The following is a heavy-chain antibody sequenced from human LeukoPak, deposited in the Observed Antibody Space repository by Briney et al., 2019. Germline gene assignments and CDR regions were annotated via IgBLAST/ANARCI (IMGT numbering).Heavy chain of an antibody. CDR1: GGSISSYY. CDR2: IYTSGST. CDR3: ATAYYDILTGYYDY. Sequence: SETLSLTCTVSGGSISSYYWSWIRQPAGKGLEWIGRIYTSGSTNYNPSLKSRVTMSVDTSKNQFSLKLSSVTAADTAVYYCATAYYDILTGYYDYWGQGTLVTVSS. D-gene: IGHD3-9*01. V-gene: IGHV4-4*07. J-gene: IGHJ4*02.